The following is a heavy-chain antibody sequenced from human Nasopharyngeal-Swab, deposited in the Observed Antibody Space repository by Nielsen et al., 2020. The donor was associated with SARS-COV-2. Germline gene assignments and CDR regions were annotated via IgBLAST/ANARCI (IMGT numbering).Heavy chain of an antibody. CDR3: ASLTYYDILTAYYSSDY. V-gene: IGHV5-10-1*01. CDR2: IDPSDSYT. CDR1: GYIFSTYW. J-gene: IGHJ4*02. Sequence: KVSCKAVGYIFSTYWISWVRQMPGKGLEWMGRIDPSDSYTNYSPSFRGHVTISADKSTSTAYLQWRSLKTSDTAMYYCASLTYYDILTAYYSSDYWGQGTLVTVSS. D-gene: IGHD3-9*01.